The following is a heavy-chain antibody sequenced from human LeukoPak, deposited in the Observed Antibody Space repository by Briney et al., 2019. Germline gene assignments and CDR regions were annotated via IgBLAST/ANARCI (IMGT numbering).Heavy chain of an antibody. CDR1: GFTFSNAW. V-gene: IGHV3-7*03. D-gene: IGHD1-26*01. Sequence: GGSLRLSCAASGFTFSNAWMNWVRQAPGKGLEWVANIKQDGSEKYYVDSVKGRFTISRDNAKNSLYLQMNSLRAEDTAVYYCASGLLPVIWGQGTMVTVSS. CDR2: IKQDGSEK. J-gene: IGHJ3*02. CDR3: ASGLLPVI.